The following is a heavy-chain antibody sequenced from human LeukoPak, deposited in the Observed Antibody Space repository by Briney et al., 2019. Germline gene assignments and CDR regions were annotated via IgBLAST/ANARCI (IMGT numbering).Heavy chain of an antibody. V-gene: IGHV4-31*03. D-gene: IGHD3-22*01. CDR3: ARGTHYYDSSGYYAIS. CDR1: GGSISSGGYY. J-gene: IGHJ3*01. Sequence: SETLSLTCTVSGGSISSGGYYWSWIRQHPGKGLEWIGYIYYSGSTYYNPSLKSRVTISVDTSKNQFSLKLSSVTAADTAVYYCARGTHYYDSSGYYAISWGQGTMVTVSS. CDR2: IYYSGST.